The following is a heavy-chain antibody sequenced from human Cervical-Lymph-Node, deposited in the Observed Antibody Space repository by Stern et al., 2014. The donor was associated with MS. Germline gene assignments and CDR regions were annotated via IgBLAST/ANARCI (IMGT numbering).Heavy chain of an antibody. CDR1: GFTFSSYS. D-gene: IGHD6-19*01. Sequence: VQLVESGGGVVHPGRSLRLSCTASGFTFSSYSFHWVRQAPGKGLRWVALISFDRSIKYFADSVKGRFTISRDNSKDTLYLQMNSLRTEDTAVYYCAREPATPLPITVAGSFDYWGQGTLVTVSS. CDR3: AREPATPLPITVAGSFDY. J-gene: IGHJ4*02. V-gene: IGHV3-30*04. CDR2: ISFDRSIK.